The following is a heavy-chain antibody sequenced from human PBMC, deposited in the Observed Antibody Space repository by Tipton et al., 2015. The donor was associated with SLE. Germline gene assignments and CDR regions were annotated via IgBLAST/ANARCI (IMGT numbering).Heavy chain of an antibody. CDR3: ARGDLYWYFDL. CDR1: GGSFSGYY. V-gene: IGHV4-34*01. J-gene: IGHJ2*01. Sequence: TLSLTCAVYGGSFSGYYWSWIRQPPGKGLEWIGEINHSGSTTYNPSLKSRVTISVDTSKNQFSLKLSSVTAADTAVYYCARGDLYWYFDLWGRGTLVTVSS. CDR2: INHSGST.